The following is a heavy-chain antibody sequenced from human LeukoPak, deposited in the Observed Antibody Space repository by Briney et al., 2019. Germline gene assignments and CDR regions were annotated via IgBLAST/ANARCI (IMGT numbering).Heavy chain of an antibody. J-gene: IGHJ4*02. CDR1: SGSLSNYY. CDR2: INHSGST. V-gene: IGHV4-34*01. CDR3: ARSTAYYDFWSGYYTSGDFDY. D-gene: IGHD3-3*01. Sequence: SETLSLTCAVYSGSLSNYYWSWIRQPPGKGLEWIGEINHSGSTNYNPSLKSRVTISVDTSKNQFSLKLSSVTAADTAVYYCARSTAYYDFWSGYYTSGDFDYWGQGTLVTVSS.